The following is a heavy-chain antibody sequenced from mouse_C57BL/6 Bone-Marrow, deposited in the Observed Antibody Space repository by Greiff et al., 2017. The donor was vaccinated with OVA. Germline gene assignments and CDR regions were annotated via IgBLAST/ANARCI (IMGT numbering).Heavy chain of an antibody. CDR1: GFTFTDYY. J-gene: IGHJ2*01. Sequence: EVTLVESGGGLVQPGGSLSLSCAASGFTFTDYYMSWVRQPPGTALAWLGFIRNKANGYTTEYSASVKGRFTISRDNSQSILYLQMNALRAEDSATYYCARYYGYFDYWGQGTTLTVSS. D-gene: IGHD1-1*02. CDR2: IRNKANGYTT. CDR3: ARYYGYFDY. V-gene: IGHV7-3*01.